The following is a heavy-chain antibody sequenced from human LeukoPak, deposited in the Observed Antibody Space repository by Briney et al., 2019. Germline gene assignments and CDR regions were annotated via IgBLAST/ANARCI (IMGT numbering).Heavy chain of an antibody. CDR1: GFTFSSYA. CDR2: ISYDGSNK. V-gene: IGHV3-30*04. D-gene: IGHD2-21*01. J-gene: IGHJ5*02. CDR3: ASYRGEA. Sequence: GGSLRLSCAASGFTFSSYAMHWVRQAPGKGLEWVAVISYDGSNKYYADSVKGRFTISRDNSKNTLYLQMNSLRAEDTAVYYCASYRGEAWGQGTLVTVSS.